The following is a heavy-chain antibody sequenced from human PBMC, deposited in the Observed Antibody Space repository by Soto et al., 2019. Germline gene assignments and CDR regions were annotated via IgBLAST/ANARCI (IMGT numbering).Heavy chain of an antibody. J-gene: IGHJ3*02. CDR1: GFTFSSYA. CDR3: ARDRISAADYYDSSGYYDAFDI. CDR2: ISSNGGST. Sequence: GGSLRLSCAASGFTFSSYAMHWVRQAPGKGLEYVSAISSNGGSTYYANSVKGRFTISRDNSKNTLYLQMGSLRAEDMAVYYCARDRISAADYYDSSGYYDAFDIWGQGTMVTVSS. D-gene: IGHD3-22*01. V-gene: IGHV3-64*01.